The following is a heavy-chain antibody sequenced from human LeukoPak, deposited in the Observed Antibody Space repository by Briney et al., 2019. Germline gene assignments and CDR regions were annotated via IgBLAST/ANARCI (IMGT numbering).Heavy chain of an antibody. CDR3: AKGQRFYGEYYFDQ. J-gene: IGHJ4*02. D-gene: IGHD4-17*01. CDR2: IKQDGSEK. CDR1: GFTFSSYW. Sequence: GGSLRLSCAASGFTFSSYWMSWVRQAPGKGLEWVANIKQDGSEKYYVDSVKGRFTISRDNSKNTLYLQMNRLRAEDTAVYYCAKGQRFYGEYYFDQWGQGTLVTVSS. V-gene: IGHV3-7*03.